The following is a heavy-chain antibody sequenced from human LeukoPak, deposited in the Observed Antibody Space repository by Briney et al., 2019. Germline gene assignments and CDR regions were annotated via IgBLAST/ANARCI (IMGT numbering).Heavy chain of an antibody. J-gene: IGHJ4*02. Sequence: GGSLRLSCAASGFTFSSYAMTWVRQTPGTGLAWVSTISGSGGTTYYADSVKGRFTISRDNSKNTLYLQMNSLRAEDTAVYYCTKGGLGSSFDYWGRGTLVTVSS. D-gene: IGHD2-15*01. CDR1: GFTFSSYA. CDR3: TKGGLGSSFDY. V-gene: IGHV3-23*01. CDR2: ISGSGGTT.